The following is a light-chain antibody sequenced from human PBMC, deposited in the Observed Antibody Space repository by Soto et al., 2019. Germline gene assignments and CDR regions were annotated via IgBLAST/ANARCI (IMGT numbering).Light chain of an antibody. CDR3: QHSYSNFPIT. V-gene: IGKV1-5*01. CDR1: QTISSW. J-gene: IGKJ5*01. Sequence: DLQMAQAPSTLSGSVGDRVTITCRASQTISSWLAWYQQKPGKAPNLLIFDASSLQSGVPSRFSGRGSGAEYTLTISSLQPEDFATYFCQHSYSNFPITFGQGTRLEIK. CDR2: DAS.